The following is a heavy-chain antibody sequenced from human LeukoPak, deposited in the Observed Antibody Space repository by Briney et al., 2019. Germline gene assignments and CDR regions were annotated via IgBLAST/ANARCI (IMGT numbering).Heavy chain of an antibody. V-gene: IGHV4-34*01. CDR2: INQSGST. CDR3: ARGQPLYSSGWYVNY. J-gene: IGHJ4*02. D-gene: IGHD6-19*01. CDR1: GGSFSGYY. Sequence: SETLSLTCAVYGGSFSGYYWSWIRQPPGKGVEGIGEINQSGSTNYNPSLTSRGTISVDTSKNQFSLKLSSVTAADTAVYYCARGQPLYSSGWYVNYWGQGTLVTVSS.